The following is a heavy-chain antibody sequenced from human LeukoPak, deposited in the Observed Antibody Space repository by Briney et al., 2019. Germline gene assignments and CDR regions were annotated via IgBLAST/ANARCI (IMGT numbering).Heavy chain of an antibody. CDR3: ARATSIYGSGSYPFDY. CDR1: GGPISSSDYY. Sequence: SETLSLTCSVSGGPISSSDYYWGWIRQPPGKVLEWIGYIYSSGSTNYNPSLKSRVTISVDTSKNQFSLKLTSVTAADTAVYYCARATSIYGSGSYPFDYWGQGTLVTVSS. J-gene: IGHJ4*02. V-gene: IGHV4-61*05. CDR2: IYSSGST. D-gene: IGHD3-10*01.